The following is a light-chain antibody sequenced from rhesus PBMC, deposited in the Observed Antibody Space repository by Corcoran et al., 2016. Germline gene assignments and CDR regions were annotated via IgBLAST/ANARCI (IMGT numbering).Light chain of an antibody. Sequence: DIVMTQTPLSLPVTPGAPASISCRSSQSLLDSEDGNTYLDWYLQKPGQSQQLLIYEVSNRASGVPDRFSCSGSDTDFTLKISRVEAEDVGVYYCMQGIEFPFTFGPGTKLDIK. CDR2: EVS. CDR3: MQGIEFPFT. J-gene: IGKJ3*01. CDR1: QSLLDSEDGNTY. V-gene: IGKV2-104*02.